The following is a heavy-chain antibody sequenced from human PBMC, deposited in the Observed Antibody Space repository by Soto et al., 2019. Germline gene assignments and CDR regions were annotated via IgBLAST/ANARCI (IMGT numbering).Heavy chain of an antibody. CDR3: ANGKDGVRNYYGMDV. V-gene: IGHV3-30*18. CDR1: GLTFRDSG. J-gene: IGHJ6*02. D-gene: IGHD1-26*01. CDR2: ISFDGSER. Sequence: QVQLVESGGGVVQPGTSLRLSCVVSGLTFRDSGMHWVRQAPGKGLEWVAVISFDGSERHYRDSVKGRFSISRDNSRNTLYLPMNSLRGDDSGVYYCANGKDGVRNYYGMDVWGQGSTVTVSS.